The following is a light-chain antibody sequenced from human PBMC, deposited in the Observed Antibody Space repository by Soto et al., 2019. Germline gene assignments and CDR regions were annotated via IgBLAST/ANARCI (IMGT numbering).Light chain of an antibody. CDR1: SSDVGGYND. V-gene: IGLV2-14*01. Sequence: QSALTQPASVSGSPGQSITISCTGTSSDVGGYNDVSWYQQQPGKAPKLMIYDVSNRPWGVSNRFSGSKSGNTASLTISGLQAEDEADYYCSSYTSSSTRVFGTGTKLTVL. CDR3: SSYTSSSTRV. CDR2: DVS. J-gene: IGLJ1*01.